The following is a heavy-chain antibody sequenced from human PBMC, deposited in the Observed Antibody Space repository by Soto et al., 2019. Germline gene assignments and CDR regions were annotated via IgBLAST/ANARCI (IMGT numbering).Heavy chain of an antibody. D-gene: IGHD6-13*01. CDR1: GGSISSYY. J-gene: IGHJ3*02. CDR3: ARRYSSAFDI. V-gene: IGHV4-59*08. Sequence: QVQLQESGPGLVKPSETLSLTCTVSGGSISSYYWSWIRQPPGKGLEWIGYIYYSGSTNYNPSLKSLVTISVDTSKNQFSLKLSSVTAADTAVYYCARRYSSAFDIWGQGTMVTVSS. CDR2: IYYSGST.